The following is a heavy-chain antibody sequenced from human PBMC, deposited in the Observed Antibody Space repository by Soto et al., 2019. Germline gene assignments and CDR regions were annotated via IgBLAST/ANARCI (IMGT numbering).Heavy chain of an antibody. D-gene: IGHD6-13*01. V-gene: IGHV4-31*03. CDR1: YGTSINLGCY. Sequence: TVAYGTSINLGCYCSCNSKHPGKDLEWTGYIYYSGSTYYNPSLKSRVTISVDTSKNQFSLKLSSVTAADTAVFYCARSLGVAAAGAFGYWGQGTLDIGTS. CDR2: IYYSGST. CDR3: ARSLGVAAAGAFGY. J-gene: IGHJ4*02.